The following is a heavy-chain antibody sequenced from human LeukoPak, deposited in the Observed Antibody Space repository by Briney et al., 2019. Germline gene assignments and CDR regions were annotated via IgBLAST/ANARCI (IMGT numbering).Heavy chain of an antibody. V-gene: IGHV4-39*01. D-gene: IGHD3-3*01. CDR3: ARHFGVHISFDY. Sequence: SETLSLTCTVSGGSISSSSYYWGWIRQPPGKGLEWIGSIYYSGSTYYNPSLKSRVTISVDTSKNQFSLKLSSVTAADTAVYYCARHFGVHISFDYWGQGTLVTVSS. CDR1: GGSISSSSYY. CDR2: IYYSGST. J-gene: IGHJ4*02.